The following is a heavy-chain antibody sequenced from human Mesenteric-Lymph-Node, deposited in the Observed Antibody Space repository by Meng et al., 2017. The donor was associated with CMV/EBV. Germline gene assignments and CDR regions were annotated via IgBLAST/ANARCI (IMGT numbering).Heavy chain of an antibody. CDR3: AREGSGSWFGAATFDY. CDR2: IYYSGST. CDR1: GGSISSGDYY. Sequence: LQECGPGLVKPSQTLALTCTVSGGSISSGDYYWSWIRQPPGKGLEWIGYIYYSGSTYYNPSLKSRVTISVDTSKNQFSLKLSSVTAADTAVYYCAREGSGSWFGAATFDYWGQGTLVTVSS. D-gene: IGHD3-10*01. J-gene: IGHJ4*02. V-gene: IGHV4-30-4*08.